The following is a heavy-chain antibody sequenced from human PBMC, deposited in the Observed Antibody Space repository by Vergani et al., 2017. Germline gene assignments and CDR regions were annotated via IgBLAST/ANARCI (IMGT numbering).Heavy chain of an antibody. CDR1: GGSISSGSYY. V-gene: IGHV4-61*02. Sequence: QVQLQESGPGLVKPSQTLSLTCTVSGGSISSGSYYWSWIRQPAGKGLEWIGRIYTSGSPNYNPSLKSRVTISVDTSKNQFSLKLSSVTAADTAVYYCASGFCSSTSCYRSYYYYYMDVWGKGTTVTVSS. CDR2: IYTSGSP. J-gene: IGHJ6*03. CDR3: ASGFCSSTSCYRSYYYYYMDV. D-gene: IGHD2-2*01.